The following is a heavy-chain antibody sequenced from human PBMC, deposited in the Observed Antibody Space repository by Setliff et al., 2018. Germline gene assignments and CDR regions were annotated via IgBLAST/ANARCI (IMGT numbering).Heavy chain of an antibody. Sequence: GGSLRLSCLASGFTFSNNAMSWIRQAPGKGLEWVSVVYSGSPNTYYAASVKGRFTISRDNSKNTLYLQMNSLRVEDSGVYYCAKDRDNRWRNFDSWGHGVLVTVSS. J-gene: IGHJ4*01. D-gene: IGHD2-8*02. CDR2: VYSGSPNT. V-gene: IGHV3-23*03. CDR3: AKDRDNRWRNFDS. CDR1: GFTFSNNA.